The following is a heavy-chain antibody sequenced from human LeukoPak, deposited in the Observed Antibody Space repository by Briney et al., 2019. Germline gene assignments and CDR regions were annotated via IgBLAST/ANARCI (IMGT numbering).Heavy chain of an antibody. CDR2: ISYDGSNK. D-gene: IGHD3-22*01. Sequence: GGSLRLSCAASGFTFSSYAMHWVRQAPGKGLEWVAVISYDGSNKYYADSVKGRFAISRDNSKNTLYLQMNSLRAEDTAVYYCAREACPYRLCYYDSSGYSLNYYFDYWGQGTLVTVSS. V-gene: IGHV3-30*09. J-gene: IGHJ4*02. CDR3: AREACPYRLCYYDSSGYSLNYYFDY. CDR1: GFTFSSYA.